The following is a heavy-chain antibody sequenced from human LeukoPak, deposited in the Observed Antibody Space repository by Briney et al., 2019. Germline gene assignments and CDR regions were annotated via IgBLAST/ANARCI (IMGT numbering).Heavy chain of an antibody. V-gene: IGHV4-39*07. CDR2: IYYSGST. D-gene: IGHD3-16*01. CDR1: GGSISSSSYY. J-gene: IGHJ4*02. Sequence: SETLSLTCTVSGGSISSSSYYWGWIRQPPGKGLEWIGSIYYSGSTYYNPSLKSRVTISVDTSKNQFSLKLSSVTAADTAVYYCARGILGYYFDYWGQGTLVTVSS. CDR3: ARGILGYYFDY.